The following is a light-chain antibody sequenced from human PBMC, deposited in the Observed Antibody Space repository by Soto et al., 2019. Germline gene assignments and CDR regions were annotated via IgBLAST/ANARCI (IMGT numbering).Light chain of an antibody. J-gene: IGKJ1*01. V-gene: IGKV3-20*01. CDR3: QQYASSRRT. CDR2: GVS. CDR1: QSVRNTY. Sequence: EIVLTQSPGTLSLSPGERATLSCRASQSVRNTYLAWYQQKPGQAPRLLFFGVSSRATGIPDRFRGSGSGTDFTLTISRLEPEDVAVYYCQQYASSRRTFGQGTKVDIK.